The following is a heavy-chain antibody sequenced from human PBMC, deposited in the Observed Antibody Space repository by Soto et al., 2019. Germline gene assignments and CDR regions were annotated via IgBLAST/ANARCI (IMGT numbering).Heavy chain of an antibody. D-gene: IGHD7-27*01. CDR1: GFTFSSYG. CDR2: ISYDGSNK. J-gene: IGHJ4*02. CDR3: AKPARDWGSNFDY. V-gene: IGHV3-30*18. Sequence: GGSLRLSCAASGFTFSSYGMHWVRQAPGKGLEWVAVISYDGSNKYYADSVKGRFTISRDNSKNTLYLQMNSLRAEDTAVYYCAKPARDWGSNFDYWGQGTLVTVSS.